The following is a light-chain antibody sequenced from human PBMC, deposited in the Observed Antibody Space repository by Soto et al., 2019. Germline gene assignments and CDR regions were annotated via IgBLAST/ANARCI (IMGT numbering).Light chain of an antibody. CDR2: GAS. CDR3: QQYGSSPLT. J-gene: IGKJ4*01. V-gene: IGKV3-20*01. CDR1: QYIRSS. Sequence: EIVMTQSPATLSVSYGERATLSCRASQYIRSSVAWYQQKPGQAPRLLIYGASTRATGVPARFSGSGSGTDFTLTISRLEPEDFAVYYCQQYGSSPLTFGGGTKVDIK.